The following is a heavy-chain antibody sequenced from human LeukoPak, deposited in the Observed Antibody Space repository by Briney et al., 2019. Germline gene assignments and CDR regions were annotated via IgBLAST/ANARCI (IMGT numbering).Heavy chain of an antibody. D-gene: IGHD3-22*01. J-gene: IGHJ4*02. CDR2: IKQDGGET. CDR3: ARPVPYYDSSGFDDY. Sequence: GGSLRLSCEGFGLTFSRDWMSWVRQAPGKGLEWVANIKQDGGETYYGDSVKGRFTISRDNAKNSLYLQMNSLRAEDAAVYYCARPVPYYDSSGFDDYWGQGTLVTVSS. CDR1: GLTFSRDW. V-gene: IGHV3-7*01.